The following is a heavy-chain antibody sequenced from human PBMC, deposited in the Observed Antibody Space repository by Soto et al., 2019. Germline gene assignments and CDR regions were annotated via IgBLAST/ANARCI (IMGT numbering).Heavy chain of an antibody. CDR1: GFSLTTSGVG. D-gene: IGHD1-7*01. CDR3: AHRLEGYDWNSGNYDY. V-gene: IGHV2-5*02. Sequence: QITLEESGPTLVKPTETLTLTCTFSGFSLTTSGVGVGWIRQPPGKALEWLALIYWDDDKRYSPSLRSRVTITKDTSKNQVVLTMTNMGPVDTGTYYCAHRLEGYDWNSGNYDYWGQGTLVTVSS. J-gene: IGHJ4*02. CDR2: IYWDDDK.